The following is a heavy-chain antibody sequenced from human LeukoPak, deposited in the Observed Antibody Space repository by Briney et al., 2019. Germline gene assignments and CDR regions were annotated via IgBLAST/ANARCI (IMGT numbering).Heavy chain of an antibody. V-gene: IGHV4-59*08. Sequence: SEALSLTCSVSGGSISSLYWSWIRQPPGKGPWWIGYIYYTGSTNYNPSLKSRVTMFVDMSKNQFSLRLSSVTAADTAVYYCARHRAYSSSSPFDYWGQGTLVTVSS. CDR3: ARHRAYSSSSPFDY. CDR2: IYYTGST. CDR1: GGSISSLY. J-gene: IGHJ4*02. D-gene: IGHD6-6*01.